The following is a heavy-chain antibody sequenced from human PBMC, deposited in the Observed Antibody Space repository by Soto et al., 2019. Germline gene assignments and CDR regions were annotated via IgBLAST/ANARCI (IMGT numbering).Heavy chain of an antibody. Sequence: PGGSLRLSCAASGFTFSSFSMHWVRQAPGQGLEWVAVISYDGSNKYYADSVKGRFTISRDNSKNTLYLQMNSLRAEDTAVYYCAKDRTWIQLWFDPWGQGTLVTVSS. CDR2: ISYDGSNK. J-gene: IGHJ5*02. CDR3: AKDRTWIQLWFDP. CDR1: GFTFSSFS. V-gene: IGHV3-30-3*01. D-gene: IGHD5-18*01.